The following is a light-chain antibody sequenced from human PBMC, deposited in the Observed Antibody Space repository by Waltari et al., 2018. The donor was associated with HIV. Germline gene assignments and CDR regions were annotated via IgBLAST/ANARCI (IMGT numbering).Light chain of an antibody. Sequence: QSALTQPASVSGSPGRSITISCTGTSSDVGAYNLVSWYQQHPGKAPKLMIFELTKRPSGISVRFSGSRSGNTASLTISGLQAEDEGDYYCCSYTGTGVVFGGGTKLTVL. CDR2: ELT. J-gene: IGLJ2*01. V-gene: IGLV2-23*02. CDR3: CSYTGTGVV. CDR1: SSDVGAYNL.